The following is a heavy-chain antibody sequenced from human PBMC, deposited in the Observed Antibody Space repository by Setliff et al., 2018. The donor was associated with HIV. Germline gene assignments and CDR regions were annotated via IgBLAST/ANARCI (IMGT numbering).Heavy chain of an antibody. CDR1: GFTFSSYS. J-gene: IGHJ5*02. D-gene: IGHD3-16*01. Sequence: PGGSLRLSCAASGFTFSSYSMNWVRQAPGKGLEWVSTIYGDGRTFYADSAQGRFTISRDNSNNILFLQMNSLLAEDTAVYYCAKGVKFLDPWGQGTLVTVSS. CDR3: AKGVKFLDP. V-gene: IGHV3-53*01. CDR2: IYGDGRT.